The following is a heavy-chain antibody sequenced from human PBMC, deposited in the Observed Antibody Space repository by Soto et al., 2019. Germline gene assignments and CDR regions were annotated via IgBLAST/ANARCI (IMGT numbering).Heavy chain of an antibody. V-gene: IGHV3-30-3*01. Sequence: PGGSLRLSCAASGFTFSSYAMHWVRQAPGKGLEWVAVISYDGSNKYYADSVKGRFTISRDNSKNTLYLQMNSLRAEDTAVYYCARDRVSHCSGGSCYLFDPWGQGTLVTVSS. CDR2: ISYDGSNK. D-gene: IGHD2-15*01. J-gene: IGHJ5*02. CDR3: ARDRVSHCSGGSCYLFDP. CDR1: GFTFSSYA.